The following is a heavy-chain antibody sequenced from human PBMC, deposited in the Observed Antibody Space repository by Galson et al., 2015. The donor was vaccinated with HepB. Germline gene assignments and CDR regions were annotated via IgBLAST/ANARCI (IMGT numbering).Heavy chain of an antibody. Sequence: SLRLSCAASGFTFSSYGMHWVRQAPGKGLEWVAVISYDGSNKYYADSVKGRFTISRDNSKNTLYLQMNSLRAEDTAVYYCAKSHAPPLLWFGATTISYYYYGMDVWGQGTTVTVSS. CDR3: AKSHAPPLLWFGATTISYYYYGMDV. V-gene: IGHV3-30*18. D-gene: IGHD3-10*01. CDR1: GFTFSSYG. CDR2: ISYDGSNK. J-gene: IGHJ6*02.